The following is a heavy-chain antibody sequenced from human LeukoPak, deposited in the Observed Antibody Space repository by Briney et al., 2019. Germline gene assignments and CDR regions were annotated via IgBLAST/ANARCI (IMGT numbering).Heavy chain of an antibody. Sequence: GGSLRLSCAPSGFIVSNNYMTWVRQAPGKGLEWVSVIYSGGSTYYADSVKSRFTISRDNSKNTLYLQMNCLRAEDTAVYYCATRVSTSRSFDYWGQGTLVTVSS. V-gene: IGHV3-53*01. CDR3: ATRVSTSRSFDY. J-gene: IGHJ4*02. CDR1: GFIVSNNY. CDR2: IYSGGST.